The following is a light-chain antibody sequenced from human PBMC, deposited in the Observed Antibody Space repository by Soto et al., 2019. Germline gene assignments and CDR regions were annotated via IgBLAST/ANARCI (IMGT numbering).Light chain of an antibody. CDR2: GAS. Sequence: EIVLTQSPGTLSLSPGVRATFSCRASQSVSSSYLAWYQQKPGEAPGLLIYGASSRATGITDRFSGSGSGTDFTLTISRVEPEDVAVYYCQQDGSSPAALTFGGGTKVEIK. J-gene: IGKJ4*01. V-gene: IGKV3-20*01. CDR3: QQDGSSPAALT. CDR1: QSVSSSY.